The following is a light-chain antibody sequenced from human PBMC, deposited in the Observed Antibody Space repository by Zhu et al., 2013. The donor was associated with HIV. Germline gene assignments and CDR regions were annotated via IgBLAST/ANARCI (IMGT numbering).Light chain of an antibody. J-gene: IGLJ3*02. CDR1: SSDVGGYNY. Sequence: QSALTQPASVSGSPGQSITISCTGTSSDVGGYNYVSWYQQHPGKAPKLMIYEVSNRPSGVSNRFSGSKSGNTASLTISGLQAEDEADYYCTSYTSGGILVFGGGTKLTVL. V-gene: IGLV2-14*01. CDR3: TSYTSGGILV. CDR2: EVS.